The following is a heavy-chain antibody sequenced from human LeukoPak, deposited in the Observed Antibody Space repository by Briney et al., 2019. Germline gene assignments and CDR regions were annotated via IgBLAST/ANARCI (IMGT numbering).Heavy chain of an antibody. CDR3: ARVTYDILTGYFNANYYYYMDV. Sequence: SETLSLTCTVSGGSISNYHWGWIRQPPGKGLEWIGYIYYSGSTNYNPSLKSRVTISVDTSKNQFSLKLSSVTAADTAVYYCARVTYDILTGYFNANYYYYMDVWGKGTTVTISS. J-gene: IGHJ6*03. D-gene: IGHD3-9*01. CDR1: GGSISNYH. CDR2: IYYSGST. V-gene: IGHV4-59*01.